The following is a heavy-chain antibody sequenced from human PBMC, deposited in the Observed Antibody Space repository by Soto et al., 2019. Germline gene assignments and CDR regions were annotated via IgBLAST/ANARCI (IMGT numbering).Heavy chain of an antibody. V-gene: IGHV3-30*18. D-gene: IGHD4-17*01. CDR1: GFTFSSYG. J-gene: IGHJ1*01. CDR3: AKDSQPGDYVGYFQH. Sequence: QVQLVESGGGVVQPGRSLRLSCAASGFTFSSYGMHWLRQAPGKGLEWVAVISYDGSNKYYADSVKGRFTISRDNSKNTLYLQMNSLRAEDTAVYYCAKDSQPGDYVGYFQHWGQGTLVTVSS. CDR2: ISYDGSNK.